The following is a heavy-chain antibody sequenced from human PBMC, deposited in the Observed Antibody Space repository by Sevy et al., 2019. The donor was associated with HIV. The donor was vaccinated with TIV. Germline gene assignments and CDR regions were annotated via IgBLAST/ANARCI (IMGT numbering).Heavy chain of an antibody. CDR2: FFYSGST. CDR1: GDSISGYY. J-gene: IGHJ6*02. Sequence: SETLSLTCTVSGDSISGYYWSWIRQPPGKGREWIGYFFYSGSTNYNPSLKSRVTISVDTTRNQVSLKVRSVTAADTAVYYCARGIAAPRGMDVWGQGTTVTVSS. D-gene: IGHD6-13*01. V-gene: IGHV4-59*01. CDR3: ARGIAAPRGMDV.